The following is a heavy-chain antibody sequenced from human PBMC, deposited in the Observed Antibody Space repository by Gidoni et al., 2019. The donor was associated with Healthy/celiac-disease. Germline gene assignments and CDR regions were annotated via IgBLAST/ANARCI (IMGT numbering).Heavy chain of an antibody. Sequence: EVQLLESGGGLAQTGGSLRLSCAASGFTFSGYAMSWVRQAPGKGLEWVSGISGSGGSTYYADSVKGRFTISRDNSKNTLYQQMNSLRAEDTAVYYCATEIPEREQLVEDYWGQGTLVTVSS. J-gene: IGHJ4*02. CDR3: ATEIPEREQLVEDY. D-gene: IGHD6-6*01. CDR2: ISGSGGST. CDR1: GFTFSGYA. V-gene: IGHV3-23*01.